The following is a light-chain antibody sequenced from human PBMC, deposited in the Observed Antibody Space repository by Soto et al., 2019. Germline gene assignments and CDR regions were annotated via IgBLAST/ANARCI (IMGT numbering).Light chain of an antibody. V-gene: IGKV4-1*01. CDR1: QSVFYSPKNKNY. Sequence: DIVMTQSPDSLAVSLGERATINCESSQSVFYSPKNKNYLAWYQQKPGQPPKLLIYWASTRESGVPDRFSGSGSGTDFTLTISSLQAEDVAVYYCQQYYATPLTFGPGTKVDIK. J-gene: IGKJ3*01. CDR3: QQYYATPLT. CDR2: WAS.